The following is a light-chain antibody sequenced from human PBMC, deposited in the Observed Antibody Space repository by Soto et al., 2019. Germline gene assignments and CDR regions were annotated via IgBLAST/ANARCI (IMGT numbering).Light chain of an antibody. Sequence: EIVLTQSPGTLSLSPGEGATLSCRASENVYINSLAWYQQKPGQPPRLLIYGAATRASAVPDRFSGSGSGADFTLTITGLEPEEFAVYYCQQYGTSPLTFGHGTRVD. CDR1: ENVYINS. CDR2: GAA. J-gene: IGKJ3*01. CDR3: QQYGTSPLT. V-gene: IGKV3-20*01.